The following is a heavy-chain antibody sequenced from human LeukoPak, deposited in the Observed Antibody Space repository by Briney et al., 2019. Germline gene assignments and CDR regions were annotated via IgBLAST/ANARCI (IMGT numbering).Heavy chain of an antibody. CDR2: IKQDGSEK. CDR1: GFTFSGYW. CDR3: GRRGKQLFRGDSYHFDY. Sequence: VQPGGSLRLSCAASGFTFSGYWMSWVRQAPGKGLEWVAIIKQDGSEKNYVDSVKGRFTISRDNAENSVYLQMNSLRAEDTAVYYCGRRGKQLFRGDSYHFDYWGQGILVTVSS. D-gene: IGHD3-10*01. V-gene: IGHV3-7*01. J-gene: IGHJ4*02.